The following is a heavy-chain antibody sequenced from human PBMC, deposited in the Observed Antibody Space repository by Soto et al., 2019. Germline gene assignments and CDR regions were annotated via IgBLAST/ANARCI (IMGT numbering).Heavy chain of an antibody. Sequence: ASVKVSCKASGGTFSSYAISWVRQAPGQGLEWMGGIIPIFGTANYAQKFQGRVTIIADESTSTAYMELSSLRSEDTAVYYCARDRGTVIVVVPAAIRNYYYYYGMDVWGQGTTVTVSS. V-gene: IGHV1-69*13. D-gene: IGHD2-2*02. CDR2: IIPIFGTA. CDR1: GGTFSSYA. J-gene: IGHJ6*02. CDR3: ARDRGTVIVVVPAAIRNYYYYYGMDV.